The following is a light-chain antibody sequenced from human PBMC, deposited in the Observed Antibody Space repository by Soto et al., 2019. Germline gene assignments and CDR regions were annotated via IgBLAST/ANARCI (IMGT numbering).Light chain of an antibody. CDR1: QGIRNE. V-gene: IGKV1-6*01. J-gene: IGKJ1*01. CDR3: LQDYNYPWT. CDR2: AAS. Sequence: AIQMTQSPSSLSASVGDRVTITCRASQGIRNELGWYQQKTGKAPKLLIYAASTLQSGVPSRFSGSGSGTDFALTISSLQPEDFATYYCLQDYNYPWTFGQGTKVDIK.